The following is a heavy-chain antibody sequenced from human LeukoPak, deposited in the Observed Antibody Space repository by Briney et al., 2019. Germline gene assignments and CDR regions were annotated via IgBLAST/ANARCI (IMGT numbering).Heavy chain of an antibody. CDR1: SGSISDSYY. J-gene: IGHJ4*02. CDR2: IYSGGTT. Sequence: SETLSLTCAVSSGSISDSYYWGWIRQPPGKGLEWIGSIYSGGTTYYNPSLRSRVTISVDTSKNQFSLKLTSVTAADAAAYYCARHSRNCSGGYCYLYYWGQGTLVTVSS. CDR3: ARHSRNCSGGYCYLYY. V-gene: IGHV4-39*01. D-gene: IGHD2-15*01.